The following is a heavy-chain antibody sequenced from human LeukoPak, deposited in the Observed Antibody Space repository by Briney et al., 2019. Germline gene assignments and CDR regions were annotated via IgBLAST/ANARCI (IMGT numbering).Heavy chain of an antibody. V-gene: IGHV1-2*02. CDR1: GYTFTGYY. CDR3: ARAGSSSRWVNDY. D-gene: IGHD6-13*01. J-gene: IGHJ4*02. CDR2: INPNSGGT. Sequence: ASVTVSYKPSGYTFTGYYMHWVRQAPGQGLEWMGWINPNSGGTNYAQKFQGRVTMTRDTSISTAYMELSRLTSDDTAVYYCARAGSSSRWVNDYWGQGTLVTVSS.